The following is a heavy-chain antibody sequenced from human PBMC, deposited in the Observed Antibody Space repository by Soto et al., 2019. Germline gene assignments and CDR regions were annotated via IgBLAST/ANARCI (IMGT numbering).Heavy chain of an antibody. J-gene: IGHJ4*02. CDR3: ARGGIAAAGTSRLSFDY. CDR2: INAGNGNT. D-gene: IGHD6-13*01. CDR1: GYTFTSYA. V-gene: IGHV1-3*01. Sequence: ASVKVSCKASGYTFTSYAMHWVRQAPGQRLEWMGWINAGNGNTKYSQKFQGRVTITRDTSASTAYMELSSLRSEDTAVYYCARGGIAAAGTSRLSFDYWGQGTLVTSPQ.